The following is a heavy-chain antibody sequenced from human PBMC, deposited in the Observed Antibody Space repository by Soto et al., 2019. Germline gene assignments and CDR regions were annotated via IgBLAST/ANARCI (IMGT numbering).Heavy chain of an antibody. Sequence: ASVKISCKASGYTFTSYGISWVRQAPGQGLEWMGWISAYNGNTNYAQKLQGRVTMTTDTSTSTAYMELRSLRSDDTAVYYCARDVKPVDDFWRGYHYYCYGMDVWGQGTTVTVS. CDR3: ARDVKPVDDFWRGYHYYCYGMDV. D-gene: IGHD3-3*01. J-gene: IGHJ6*02. V-gene: IGHV1-18*01. CDR2: ISAYNGNT. CDR1: GYTFTSYG.